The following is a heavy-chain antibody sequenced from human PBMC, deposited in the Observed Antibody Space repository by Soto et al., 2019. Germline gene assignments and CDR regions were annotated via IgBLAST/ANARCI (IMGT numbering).Heavy chain of an antibody. V-gene: IGHV4-30-4*01. Sequence: QVQLQESGPGLVKPSQTLSLTCTVSGGSISSGDYYWSWIRQPPGKGLEWIGYMYYSGSTYYNPSLQSRVTISVDTSKNQFSMKLSSVAAADTDVYYCARWLGYGPHFDYWGQGTLVTVSS. CDR2: MYYSGST. J-gene: IGHJ4*02. D-gene: IGHD5-12*01. CDR1: GGSISSGDYY. CDR3: ARWLGYGPHFDY.